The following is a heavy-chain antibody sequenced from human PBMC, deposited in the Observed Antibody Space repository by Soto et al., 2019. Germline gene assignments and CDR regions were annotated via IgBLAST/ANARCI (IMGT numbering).Heavy chain of an antibody. D-gene: IGHD2-2*01. CDR1: GFTFSRYS. Sequence: EVQLVESGGGLVQPGGSLRLSCAASGFTFSRYSMNWVRQAPGKGLEWLSYIGTTSSRKYYADSVKGRFTISRYDAKNSLYLQMDSLRVEDTAVYYCARDEAAYACSVDYWGQGTLVTVSS. CDR3: ARDEAAYACSVDY. V-gene: IGHV3-48*01. J-gene: IGHJ4*02. CDR2: IGTTSSRK.